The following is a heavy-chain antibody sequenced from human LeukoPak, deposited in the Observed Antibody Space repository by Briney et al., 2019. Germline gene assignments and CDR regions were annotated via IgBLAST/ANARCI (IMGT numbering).Heavy chain of an antibody. CDR3: AKEGVTAAGILDF. V-gene: IGHV3-30*02. CDR1: GFTFSNYV. CDR2: VRYDGSDK. D-gene: IGHD6-13*01. J-gene: IGHJ4*02. Sequence: GGSLRLSCATSGFTFSNYVMNWVRQAPGKGLEWVAFVRYDGSDKYYANSVRGRFTISRDNSKNTLYLQMNSLRTEDTAVYYCAKEGVTAAGILDFWGQGTLVTVSS.